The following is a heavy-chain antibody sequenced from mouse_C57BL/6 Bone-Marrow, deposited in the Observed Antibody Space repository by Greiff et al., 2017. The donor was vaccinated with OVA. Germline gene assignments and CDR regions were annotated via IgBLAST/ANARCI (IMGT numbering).Heavy chain of an antibody. CDR1: GFTFSDYG. Sequence: EVQRVESGGGLVQPGGSLKLSCAASGFTFSDYGMAWVRQAPRKGPEWVAFISNLAYSIYYADTVTGRFTISRENAKNTLYLEMSSLRSEDTAMYYCAREGITTVVAPHWYFDVWGTGTTVTVSS. V-gene: IGHV5-15*01. CDR2: ISNLAYSI. D-gene: IGHD1-1*01. CDR3: AREGITTVVAPHWYFDV. J-gene: IGHJ1*03.